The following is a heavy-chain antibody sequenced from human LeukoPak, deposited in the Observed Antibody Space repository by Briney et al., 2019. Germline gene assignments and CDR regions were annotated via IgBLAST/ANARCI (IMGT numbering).Heavy chain of an antibody. Sequence: GGSLRLSCAASGFTLSSYWMSWVRQAPGKGLEWVANIKQDGSEKYYVDSVKGRFTISRDNAKNSLYLQMNSLRAEDTAVYYCAGSGYDSRRYWGQGTLVTVSS. J-gene: IGHJ4*02. D-gene: IGHD5-12*01. V-gene: IGHV3-7*02. CDR1: GFTLSSYW. CDR3: AGSGYDSRRY. CDR2: IKQDGSEK.